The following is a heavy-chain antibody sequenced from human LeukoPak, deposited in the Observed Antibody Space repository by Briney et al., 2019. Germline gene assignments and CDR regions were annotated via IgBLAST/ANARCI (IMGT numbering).Heavy chain of an antibody. CDR1: GFTFSDYY. CDR3: ARGQSMAGTEVDY. J-gene: IGHJ4*02. D-gene: IGHD6-19*01. Sequence: GGSPRLSCAASGFTFSDYYMSWIRQAPGKGLEWVSYISSSSSYIYYADSVKGRFTISRDNAKNSLYLQMNSLRAEDTAVYYCARGQSMAGTEVDYWGQGTLVTVSS. CDR2: ISSSSSYI. V-gene: IGHV3-11*06.